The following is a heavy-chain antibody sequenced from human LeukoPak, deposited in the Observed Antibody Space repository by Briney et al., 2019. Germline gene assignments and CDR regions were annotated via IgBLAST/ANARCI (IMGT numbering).Heavy chain of an antibody. CDR1: GFTLNNYH. CDR2: NTGRGGCT. Sequence: GGSLRLPCTASGFTLNNYHSNWVRQAPGKGLEWVSANTGRGGCTYYADSVKGRFPIPRDNSQNTLYLQMNSLRAEDTAVYYCAKVNWHPGLDIWGQGTMVTVSS. V-gene: IGHV3-23*01. J-gene: IGHJ3*02. CDR3: AKVNWHPGLDI. D-gene: IGHD1-1*01.